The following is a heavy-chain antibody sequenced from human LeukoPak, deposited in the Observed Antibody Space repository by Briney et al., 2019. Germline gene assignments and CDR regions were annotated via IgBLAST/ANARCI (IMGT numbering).Heavy chain of an antibody. V-gene: IGHV4-4*02. CDR2: ILYTGDT. Sequence: SETLSLTCAVSGASVSSGNWWNWARQSPGKGLEWIAEILYTGDTNYNPSLRSRVTLSIDNSNNEASLKLASVTAADSAVYYCARAQRGCSANSCYLDPWGPGILVTVSS. CDR1: GASVSSGNW. D-gene: IGHD2-15*01. CDR3: ARAQRGCSANSCYLDP. J-gene: IGHJ5*02.